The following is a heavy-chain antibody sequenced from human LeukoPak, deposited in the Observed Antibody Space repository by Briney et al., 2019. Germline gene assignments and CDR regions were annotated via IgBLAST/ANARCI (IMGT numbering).Heavy chain of an antibody. D-gene: IGHD5-18*01. J-gene: IGHJ6*02. V-gene: IGHV3-30*04. CDR1: GFTFSSYA. CDR3: ARARVGSYGPFYV. Sequence: GGFLRLSCAASGFTFSSYAMHWVRQAPGKGLEWVAVISYDGSNKYYADSVKGRFTISRDNSKNTLYLQMNSLRAEDTAVYYCARARVGSYGPFYVWGQGTTVTVSS. CDR2: ISYDGSNK.